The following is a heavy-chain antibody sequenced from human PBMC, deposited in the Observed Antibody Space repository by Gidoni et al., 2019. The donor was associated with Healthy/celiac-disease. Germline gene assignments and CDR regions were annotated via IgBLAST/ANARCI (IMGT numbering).Heavy chain of an antibody. Sequence: QVQLVESGGGVVQPGRSLRLSCAASGFTFSSYGMHWVRQAPGKGLEWVAVISYDGSNKYYADSVKGRFTISRDNSKNTLYLQVNSLRAEDTAVYYCAKDRGYQPLKYYFDYWGQGTLVTVSS. D-gene: IGHD2-2*01. V-gene: IGHV3-30*18. CDR2: ISYDGSNK. CDR1: GFTFSSYG. J-gene: IGHJ4*02. CDR3: AKDRGYQPLKYYFDY.